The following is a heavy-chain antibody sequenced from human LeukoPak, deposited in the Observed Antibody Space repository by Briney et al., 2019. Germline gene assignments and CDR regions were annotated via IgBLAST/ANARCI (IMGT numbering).Heavy chain of an antibody. V-gene: IGHV4-4*07. Sequence: SETLSLTCTVSGGSTSSYYWSWIRQPAGKGLEWIGRIYTSGSTNYNPSLKSRVTMSVDTFKNQFSLKLSSVTAADTAVYYCARVMAVDDAFDIWGQGTMVTVSS. CDR2: IYTSGST. CDR1: GGSTSSYY. CDR3: ARVMAVDDAFDI. J-gene: IGHJ3*02. D-gene: IGHD5-24*01.